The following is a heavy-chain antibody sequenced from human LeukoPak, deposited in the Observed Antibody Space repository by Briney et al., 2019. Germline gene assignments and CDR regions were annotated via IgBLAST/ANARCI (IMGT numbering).Heavy chain of an antibody. CDR1: GGSIISSNYY. CDR2: IYQSGSGSS. D-gene: IGHD3-3*01. Sequence: ASETLSLTCGVSGGSIISSNYYWGWIRQPPGKGLEWIGSIYQSGSGSSYYNPSLKSRVTIFGDTSKNQFFLRLSSVTAADTAVYYCASTLRFLPYRRFDYWGQGTLVTVPS. V-gene: IGHV4-39*01. CDR3: ASTLRFLPYRRFDY. J-gene: IGHJ4*02.